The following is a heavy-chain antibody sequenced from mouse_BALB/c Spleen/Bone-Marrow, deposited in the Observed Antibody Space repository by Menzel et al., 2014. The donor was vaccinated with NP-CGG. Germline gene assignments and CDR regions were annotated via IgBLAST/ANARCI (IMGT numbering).Heavy chain of an antibody. CDR2: IYPYNGGT. V-gene: IGHV1S29*02. CDR1: GYTFTDYN. CDR3: ARRAGGWYFDV. Sequence: EVQLQQSGPELVKPGASVKISCKASGYTFTDYNMHWVKQSHGKSLEWIGYIYPYNGGTGYNQKFKSKATLTVDNSSSTACMELRSLTSEDSAVYYCARRAGGWYFDVWGAGTTVTVSS. J-gene: IGHJ1*01. D-gene: IGHD3-1*01.